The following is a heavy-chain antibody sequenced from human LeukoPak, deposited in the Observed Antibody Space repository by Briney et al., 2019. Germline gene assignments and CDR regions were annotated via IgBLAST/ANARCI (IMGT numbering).Heavy chain of an antibody. CDR1: GYTFTSYD. Sequence: ASVKVSCKASGYTFTSYDINWVRQATGQGLEWMGWMNPNSGNTGYAQKFQGRVTMTRNTSISTAYMELSSLRSDDTAVYYCAREASGAPPSYYFDYWGQGTLVTVSS. V-gene: IGHV1-8*01. J-gene: IGHJ4*02. CDR2: MNPNSGNT. CDR3: AREASGAPPSYYFDY. D-gene: IGHD7-27*01.